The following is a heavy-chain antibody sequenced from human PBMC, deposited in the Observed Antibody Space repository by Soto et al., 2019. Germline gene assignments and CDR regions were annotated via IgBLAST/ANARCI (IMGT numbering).Heavy chain of an antibody. V-gene: IGHV4-34*01. CDR2: TNHSGST. D-gene: IGHD6-13*01. J-gene: IGHJ5*02. CDR1: GGCFSGNC. CDR3: ASEDSRWYGYWFDP. Sequence: SETLSRTCAVYGGCFSGNCWRWIRQPPGKGLEWIGETNHSGSTNYTPSLKSRVTISVDTSKNQFSLKLRYVTAADTAVYYCASEDSRWYGYWFDPWGQGTLATVSS.